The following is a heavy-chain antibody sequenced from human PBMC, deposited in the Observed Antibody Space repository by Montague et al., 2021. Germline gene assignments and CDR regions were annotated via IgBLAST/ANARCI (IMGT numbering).Heavy chain of an antibody. D-gene: IGHD4/OR15-4a*01. J-gene: IGHJ4*02. CDR1: GLIFSHSW. Sequence: SLRFSCPASGLIFSHSWMAWVRLPPGKGLEWVAGVNPDGSQVGYVESVKGRFTISKDNAKNSLFLQMNSLRGDDTALYYCARNPAYGALDYWGQGTRVTVSA. V-gene: IGHV3-7*03. CDR3: ARNPAYGALDY. CDR2: VNPDGSQV.